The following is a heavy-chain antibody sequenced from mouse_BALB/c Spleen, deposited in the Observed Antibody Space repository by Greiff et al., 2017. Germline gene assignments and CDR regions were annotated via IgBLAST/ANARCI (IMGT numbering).Heavy chain of an antibody. D-gene: IGHD5-1-1*01. CDR3: AKGAYPDY. J-gene: IGHJ2*01. Sequence: QVQLKESGAELARPGASVKLSCKASGYTFTSYWMQWVKQRPGQGLEWIGAIYPGDGDTRYTQKFKGKATLTADKSSSTAYMQLSSLASEDSAVYYCAKGAYPDYWGQGTTLTVSS. CDR1: GYTFTSYW. CDR2: IYPGDGDT. V-gene: IGHV1-87*01.